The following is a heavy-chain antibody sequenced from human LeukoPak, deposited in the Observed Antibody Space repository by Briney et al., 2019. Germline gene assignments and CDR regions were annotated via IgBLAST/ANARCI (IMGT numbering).Heavy chain of an antibody. CDR2: INHSGST. V-gene: IGHV4-34*01. CDR3: ARGGQLVVPFDP. CDR1: GGSFSGYY. Sequence: PSETLSLTCAVYGGSFSGYYWSWIRQPPGKGLEWIGEINHSGSTNYNPFLKSRVTISVDTFKNQFSLKLSSVTAADTAVYYCARGGQLVVPFDPWGQGTLVTVSS. J-gene: IGHJ5*02. D-gene: IGHD6-6*01.